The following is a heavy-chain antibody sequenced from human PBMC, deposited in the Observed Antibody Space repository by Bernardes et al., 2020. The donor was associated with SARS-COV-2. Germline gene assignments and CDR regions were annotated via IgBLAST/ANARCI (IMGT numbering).Heavy chain of an antibody. Sequence: GGSLRLSCAASGFTFSSYGMHWVRQAPGKGLEWVAVISYEGSNTDYADSVKGRFSISRDDSKKMLYLQMNSLRPEDTAIYYCAKSTSQWLTGGWFDPWGQGTLVTVSS. CDR3: AKSTSQWLTGGWFDP. V-gene: IGHV3-30*18. CDR2: ISYEGSNT. J-gene: IGHJ5*02. CDR1: GFTFSSYG. D-gene: IGHD6-19*01.